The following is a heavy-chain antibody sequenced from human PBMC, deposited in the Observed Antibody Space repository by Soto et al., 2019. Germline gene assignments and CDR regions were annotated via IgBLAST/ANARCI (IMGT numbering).Heavy chain of an antibody. CDR1: VFTFSSYS. CDR2: ISSSSSYI. D-gene: IGHD2-8*01. CDR3: ARDLWDGYCTNGVCHLEFHSSGMDV. Sequence: RRSLRLSCAASVFTFSSYSMNWVRQAPGKGLEWVSSISSSSSYIYYADSVKGRFTISRDNAKNSLYLQMNSLRAEDTAVYYCARDLWDGYCTNGVCHLEFHSSGMDVWGQGTTVTGSS. J-gene: IGHJ6*02. V-gene: IGHV3-21*01.